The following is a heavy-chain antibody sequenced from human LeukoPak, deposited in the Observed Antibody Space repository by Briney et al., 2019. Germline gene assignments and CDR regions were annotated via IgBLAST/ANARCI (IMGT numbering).Heavy chain of an antibody. J-gene: IGHJ4*02. D-gene: IGHD3-22*01. CDR1: GFTFSDHY. CDR2: SRSKAYSYTT. Sequence: GGSLRLSCAVSGFTFSDHYMGWVRQAPGKGLEWVGRSRSKAYSYTTEDAASVSGRFTISRDDSKNLLYLQMNSLKTEDTAVYYCVRDPYYYDNSAGDYWGQGTLVTVSS. V-gene: IGHV3-72*01. CDR3: VRDPYYYDNSAGDY.